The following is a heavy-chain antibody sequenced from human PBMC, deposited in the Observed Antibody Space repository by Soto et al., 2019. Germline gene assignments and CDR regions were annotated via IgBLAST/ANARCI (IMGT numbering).Heavy chain of an antibody. CDR3: AKALGYSYGYPPDY. CDR1: GFSFSSYA. CDR2: ISGSGGST. V-gene: IGHV3-23*01. J-gene: IGHJ4*02. D-gene: IGHD5-18*01. Sequence: EVQLLESGGGLVQPGGSLRLSCAASGFSFSSYAMTWVRQAPGKGLEWVSTISGSGGSTYYADSVKGRFTISRDNSKNTLYVQMNSLGAEDTAVYYCAKALGYSYGYPPDYWGQGTLVSVSA.